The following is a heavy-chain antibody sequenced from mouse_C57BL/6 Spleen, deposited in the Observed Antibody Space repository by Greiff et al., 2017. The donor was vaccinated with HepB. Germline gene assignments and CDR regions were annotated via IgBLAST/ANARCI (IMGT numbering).Heavy chain of an antibody. CDR3: ARNYDYLGFAMDY. D-gene: IGHD2-4*01. Sequence: QVTLKESGPGILQSSQTLSLTCSFSGFSLSTSGMGVSWIRQPSGKGLEWLAHIYWDDDKRYNPSLKSRLTISKDTSRNQVSLKITSVDTADTATYYCARNYDYLGFAMDYWGQGTSVTVSS. V-gene: IGHV8-12*01. CDR1: GFSLSTSGMG. J-gene: IGHJ4*01. CDR2: IYWDDDK.